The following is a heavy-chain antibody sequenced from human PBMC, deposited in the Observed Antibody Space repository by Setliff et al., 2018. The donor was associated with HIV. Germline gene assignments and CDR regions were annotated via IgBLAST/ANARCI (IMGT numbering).Heavy chain of an antibody. V-gene: IGHV1-2*02. J-gene: IGHJ6*03. D-gene: IGHD1-20*01. CDR2: INPNSGDT. CDR3: ARDRRAYTLLYYYYYMDV. Sequence: ASVKVSCKASGYTFIGYYMHWVRQAPGQGLEWMGWINPNSGDTNYAQKFQGRVTMTRDTSISTAYMELSGLRSEDTAVYYCARDRRAYTLLYYYYYMDVWGKGTTVTVSS. CDR1: GYTFIGYY.